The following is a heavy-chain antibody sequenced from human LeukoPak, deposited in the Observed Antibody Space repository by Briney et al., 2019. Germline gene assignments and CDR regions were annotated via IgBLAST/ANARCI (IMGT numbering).Heavy chain of an antibody. D-gene: IGHD1-26*01. CDR2: INWNGGST. V-gene: IGHV3-20*04. CDR3: ARVSGSYYDGYYFDY. CDR1: GFTFGDYG. Sequence: GGSLRLSCAASGFTFGDYGMSWVRQAPGKGLEWVSGINWNGGSTGYADSVKGRFTISRDNAKNSLYLQMNSLRAEDTALYYCARVSGSYYDGYYFDYWGQGTLVTVSS. J-gene: IGHJ4*02.